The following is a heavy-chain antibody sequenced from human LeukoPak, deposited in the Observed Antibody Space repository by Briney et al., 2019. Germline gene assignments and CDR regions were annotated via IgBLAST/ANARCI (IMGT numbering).Heavy chain of an antibody. Sequence: GGSLRLSCAASGFTFSSNWMHWVRQAPGEGLVWVSRINGDGSTTSYADSVKGRFTISRDNSKNTLYLQMNSLRAEDTAVYYCAKDSSGKRDYYYYYYMDVWGKGTTGTVSS. CDR2: INGDGSTT. V-gene: IGHV3-74*01. CDR1: GFTFSSNW. J-gene: IGHJ6*03. CDR3: AKDSSGKRDYYYYYYMDV.